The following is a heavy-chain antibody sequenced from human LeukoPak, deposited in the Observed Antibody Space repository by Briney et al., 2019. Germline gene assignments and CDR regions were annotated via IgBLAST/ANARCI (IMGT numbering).Heavy chain of an antibody. CDR2: IYYSGST. CDR3: ARGLRHYDFWSGYPPVHYFDY. CDR1: GGSISSYY. Sequence: SETLSLTCTVSGGSISSYYWSWIRQPPGKGLEWIGYIYYSGSTNYNPSLKSRVTISVDTSKNQFSLKLSSVTAADTAVYYCARGLRHYDFWSGYPPVHYFDYWGQGTLVTVSS. J-gene: IGHJ4*02. D-gene: IGHD3-3*01. V-gene: IGHV4-59*08.